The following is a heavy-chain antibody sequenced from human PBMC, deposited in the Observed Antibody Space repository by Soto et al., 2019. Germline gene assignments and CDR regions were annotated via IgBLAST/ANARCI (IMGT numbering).Heavy chain of an antibody. D-gene: IGHD2-15*01. CDR2: ISDDGSNK. V-gene: IGHV3-30-3*01. CDR1: GFTFSNYA. CDR3: ARDYSYQRSMDV. Sequence: QGQLVESGGGVVQPGRSLRLSCAASGFTFSNYAIHWVREAPGKGLEWVAVISDDGSNKYYTDSVKGRFIISRDNSANALYLQRSSMRAEDTAVYYCARDYSYQRSMDVWGQGTTVTVSS. J-gene: IGHJ6*02.